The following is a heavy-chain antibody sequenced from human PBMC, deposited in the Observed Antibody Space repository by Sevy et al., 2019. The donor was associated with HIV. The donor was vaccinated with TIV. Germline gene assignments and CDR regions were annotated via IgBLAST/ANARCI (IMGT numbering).Heavy chain of an antibody. V-gene: IGHV3-33*01. CDR3: ARGVATTYYYHYGMDV. CDR2: IWYDESNK. Sequence: GGSLRLSCTASGFTFSSNAMYWVRQAPGKGLEWVAVIWYDESNKYHADSVKGRFTISRDNSKNTLYLKMNSLRAEDTAVYYCARGVATTYYYHYGMDVWGQGTTVTVSS. J-gene: IGHJ6*02. D-gene: IGHD5-12*01. CDR1: GFTFSSNA.